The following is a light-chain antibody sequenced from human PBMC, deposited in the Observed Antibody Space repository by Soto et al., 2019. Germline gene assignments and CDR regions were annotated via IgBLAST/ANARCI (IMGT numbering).Light chain of an antibody. V-gene: IGKV1-5*01. CDR3: QQYNNLYT. CDR1: QSISSW. CDR2: DAS. Sequence: DIQMTQSPSTLSASVGDRVTITCRASQSISSWLAWYQQKPGKAPKLLIYDASNLESGVPSTFSGSGSGTEFTLTISSLQPDDFATYYCQQYNNLYTFGQGTKLEIK. J-gene: IGKJ2*01.